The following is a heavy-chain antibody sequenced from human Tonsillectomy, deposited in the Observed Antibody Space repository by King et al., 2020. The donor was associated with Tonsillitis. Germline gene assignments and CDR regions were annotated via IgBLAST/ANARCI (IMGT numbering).Heavy chain of an antibody. CDR2: IKSKTDGGTT. V-gene: IGHV3-15*01. CDR3: TTVHSISWYWYFDL. J-gene: IGHJ2*01. D-gene: IGHD6-13*01. Sequence: VQLVESGGGLVKPGGSLRLSCAASGFTFSNAWMSWVRQAPGKGLEWVGRIKSKTDGGTTDYAAPVKGRFTISRDDSKNTLYLQMNSLKTEDTAVYYCTTVHSISWYWYFDLWGRGTLVTVSS. CDR1: GFTFSNAW.